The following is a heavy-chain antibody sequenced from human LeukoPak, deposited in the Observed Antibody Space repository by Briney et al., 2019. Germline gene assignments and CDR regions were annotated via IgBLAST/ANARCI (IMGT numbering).Heavy chain of an antibody. D-gene: IGHD2-8*01. CDR2: ISWNSGSI. CDR1: GFTFDDYA. Sequence: GGSLRLSCAASGFTFDDYAMHWVRQAPGKGLEWVSGISWNSGSIGYADSVKGRSTISRDNAKNSLYLQMNSLRAEDTALYYCARVYAPSYYYYYMDVWGKGTTVTVSS. V-gene: IGHV3-9*01. J-gene: IGHJ6*03. CDR3: ARVYAPSYYYYYMDV.